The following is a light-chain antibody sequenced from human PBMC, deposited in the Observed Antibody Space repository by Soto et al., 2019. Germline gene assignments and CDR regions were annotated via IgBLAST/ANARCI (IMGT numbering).Light chain of an antibody. Sequence: EIXMTQSPATLSVSPGERATLSCRAXQSVXXXXAWYQQKPGHAPTLLSYGECTRATGIPARFSGSGSGTEFTLTISSLQSEEFAVYYCQQYNNWPLRTFGQGPKVENK. J-gene: IGKJ1*01. CDR3: QQYNNWPLRT. CDR2: GEC. V-gene: IGKV3-15*01. CDR1: QSVXXX.